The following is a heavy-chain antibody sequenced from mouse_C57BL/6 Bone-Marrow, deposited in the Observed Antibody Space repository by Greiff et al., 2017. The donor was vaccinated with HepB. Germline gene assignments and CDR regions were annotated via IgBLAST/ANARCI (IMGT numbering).Heavy chain of an antibody. Sequence: EVKLMESGGGLVKPGGSLKLSCAASGFTFSSYAMSWVRQTPEKRLEWVATISDGGSYTYYPDNVKGRFTISRDNAKNNLYLQMSHLKSEDTAMYYCARDLSYYYGSSYGYFDVWGTGTTVTVSS. V-gene: IGHV5-4*01. CDR2: ISDGGSYT. CDR3: ARDLSYYYGSSYGYFDV. CDR1: GFTFSSYA. J-gene: IGHJ1*03. D-gene: IGHD1-1*01.